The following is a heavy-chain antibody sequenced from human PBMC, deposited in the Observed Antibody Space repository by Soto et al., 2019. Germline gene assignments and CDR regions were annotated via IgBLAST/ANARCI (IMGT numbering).Heavy chain of an antibody. V-gene: IGHV3-33*01. J-gene: IGHJ6*02. CDR2: IWYDGSNK. Sequence: GGSLRLSCAASGFTFSSYGMHWVRQAPGKGLEWVAVIWYDGSNKYYADSVKGRFTISRDNSKNTLYLQMNSLRAEDTAVYYCATHPVAASAYMDVWGQGTTVTVSS. CDR3: ATHPVAASAYMDV. CDR1: GFTFSSYG. D-gene: IGHD6-19*01.